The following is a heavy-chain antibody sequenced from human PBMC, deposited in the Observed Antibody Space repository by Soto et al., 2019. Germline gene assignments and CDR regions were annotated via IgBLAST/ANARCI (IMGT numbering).Heavy chain of an antibody. D-gene: IGHD5-18*01. CDR1: GFTFSNAW. CDR2: IKSKIDGGTT. J-gene: IGHJ6*04. CDR3: TTESDIALVDYYYYGMDV. Sequence: GGSLRLSCAASGFTFSNAWMNWVRQAPGKGLEWVGRIKSKIDGGTTDYAAPVKGIFTISRDDSKNTLFLQMNSRETEDTAVYYCTTESDIALVDYYYYGMDVWGKGTTVTVSS. V-gene: IGHV3-15*07.